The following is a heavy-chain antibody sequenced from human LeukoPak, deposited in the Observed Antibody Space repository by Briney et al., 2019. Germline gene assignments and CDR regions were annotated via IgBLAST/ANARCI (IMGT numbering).Heavy chain of an antibody. CDR2: ISYDGSNK. V-gene: IGHV3-30-3*01. CDR3: ALLPGYSSGWRPFDY. Sequence: GRSLRLSCAASGFTFSSYAMHWVHQAPGKGLEWVAVISYDGSNKYYADSVKGRFTISRDNSKNTLYLQMNSLRAEDTAVYYCALLPGYSSGWRPFDYWGQGTLVTVSS. D-gene: IGHD6-19*01. CDR1: GFTFSSYA. J-gene: IGHJ4*02.